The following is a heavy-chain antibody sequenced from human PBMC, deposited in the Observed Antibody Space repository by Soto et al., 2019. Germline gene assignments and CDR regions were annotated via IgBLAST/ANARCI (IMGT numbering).Heavy chain of an antibody. CDR3: ASGGFQMIVVSTPDYYYGMDV. Sequence: SVKVSCKASGGTFSSYAISWVRQAPGQGLEWMGGIIPIFGTANYAQKFQGRVTITADESTSTAYMELSSLRSEDTAVYYCASGGFQMIVVSTPDYYYGMDVWGQGTTVTVSS. J-gene: IGHJ6*02. CDR2: IIPIFGTA. D-gene: IGHD3-22*01. V-gene: IGHV1-69*13. CDR1: GGTFSSYA.